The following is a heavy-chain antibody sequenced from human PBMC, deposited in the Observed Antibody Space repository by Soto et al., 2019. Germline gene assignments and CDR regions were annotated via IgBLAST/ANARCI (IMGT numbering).Heavy chain of an antibody. Sequence: QVLLVESGGGVAQPGGSLTLSCAASESIFRGYGMHWIRQTPDKGLEWVAIIRFDGSNEHYADSVKGRFTISRDNSKNMLYLQMNSLRVEDTAFYCARDGIGGTAFWGYLAYWGQGTLVTVSS. V-gene: IGHV3-30*02. CDR2: IRFDGSNE. CDR1: ESIFRGYG. CDR3: ARDGIGGTAFWGYLAY. D-gene: IGHD2-15*01. J-gene: IGHJ4*02.